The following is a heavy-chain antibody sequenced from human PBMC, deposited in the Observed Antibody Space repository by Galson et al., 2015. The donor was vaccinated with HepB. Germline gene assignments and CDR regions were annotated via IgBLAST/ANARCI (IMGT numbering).Heavy chain of an antibody. Sequence: SVKVSCKASGYTFTSYGISWVRQAPGQGLEWMGWISAYNGNTNYAQKLQGRVTMTTDISTRTAYMELRSLISDDTAVYYCARVTVGATGPLDYYYGMGVWGQGTTVTVSS. CDR2: ISAYNGNT. D-gene: IGHD1-26*01. CDR3: ARVTVGATGPLDYYYGMGV. CDR1: GYTFTSYG. V-gene: IGHV1-18*01. J-gene: IGHJ6*02.